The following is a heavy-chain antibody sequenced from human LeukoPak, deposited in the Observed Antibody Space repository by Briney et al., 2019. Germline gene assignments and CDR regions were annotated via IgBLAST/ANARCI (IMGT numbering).Heavy chain of an antibody. V-gene: IGHV3-21*01. D-gene: IGHD3-10*01. J-gene: IGHJ4*02. CDR2: ISSSSSYI. CDR3: ARDQRGSSAMIRGIIDY. Sequence: GGSLRLSCAASGFTFSSYSMNWVRQAPGKGLEWVSSISSSSSYIYYADSVKGRFTISRDNAKNSLYLQMNSLTAEDTAVYFCARDQRGSSAMIRGIIDYWGQGTLVTVSS. CDR1: GFTFSSYS.